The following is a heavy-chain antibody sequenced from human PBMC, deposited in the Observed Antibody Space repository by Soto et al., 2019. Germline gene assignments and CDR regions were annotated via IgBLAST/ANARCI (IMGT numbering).Heavy chain of an antibody. D-gene: IGHD6-13*01. CDR2: IIPIFGTA. CDR3: ASPPVAAAGTDTFIRRYYYYYGMDV. V-gene: IGHV1-69*01. Sequence: QVQLVQSGAEVKKPGSSVKVSCKASGGTFSSYAISWVRQAPGQGLEWMGGIIPIFGTANYAKKFQGRVTITADESTSTAYMELSSLRSEDTAVYYCASPPVAAAGTDTFIRRYYYYYGMDVWGQGTTVTVSS. CDR1: GGTFSSYA. J-gene: IGHJ6*02.